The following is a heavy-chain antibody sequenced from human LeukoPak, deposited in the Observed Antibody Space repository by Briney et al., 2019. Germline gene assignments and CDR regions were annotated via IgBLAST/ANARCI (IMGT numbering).Heavy chain of an antibody. CDR1: GGTFSSYA. Sequence: SVKVSCKASGGTFSSYAISWVRQAPGQGLEWMGGIIPIFGTANYAQKFQGRVTITTDESTSTAYMELSSLRSEDTAVYHCARIPYDFWSGYSVWGQGTLVTVSS. D-gene: IGHD3-3*01. CDR3: ARIPYDFWSGYSV. J-gene: IGHJ4*02. CDR2: IIPIFGTA. V-gene: IGHV1-69*05.